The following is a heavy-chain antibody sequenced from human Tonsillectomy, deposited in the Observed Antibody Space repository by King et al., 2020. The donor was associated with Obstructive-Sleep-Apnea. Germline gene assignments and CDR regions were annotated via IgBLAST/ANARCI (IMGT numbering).Heavy chain of an antibody. V-gene: IGHV4-4*02. CDR3: ATRDPSTSKPQIY. CDR1: GGSISSSNW. Sequence: QLQESGPGLVKPSGTLSLTCAVSGGSISSSNWWSWVRQPPGKGLEWIGEIYHSGRTNYNPSLKSRLTISVDKSKNKFSLKLSAGTAADTAVYYCATRDPSTSKPQIYWGQGTLVTVSS. CDR2: IYHSGRT. D-gene: IGHD2-2*01. J-gene: IGHJ4*02.